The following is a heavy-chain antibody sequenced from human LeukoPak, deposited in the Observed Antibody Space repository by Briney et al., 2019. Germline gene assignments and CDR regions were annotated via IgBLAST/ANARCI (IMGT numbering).Heavy chain of an antibody. V-gene: IGHV1-8*01. CDR2: MSPNSGNT. CDR1: GYTFISYD. Sequence: ALVKVSCKASGYTFISYDINWVRRTGQGLEWMGWMSPNSGNTGYAQKFQGRVTMTRDTSISTAYMELSSLRSEDTAVYSCARGPPNWGFDYWGQGTLVTVSS. J-gene: IGHJ4*02. CDR3: ARGPPNWGFDY. D-gene: IGHD7-27*01.